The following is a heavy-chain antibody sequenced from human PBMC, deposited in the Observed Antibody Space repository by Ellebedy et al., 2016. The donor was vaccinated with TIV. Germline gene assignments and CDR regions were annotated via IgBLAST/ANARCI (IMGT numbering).Heavy chain of an antibody. CDR1: GFTFSNYA. V-gene: IGHV3-64*04. Sequence: GGSLRLXXSVSGFTFSNYAMHWVRQGPGRGLEYVSAISSDGGSTYYAASVKGRFTISRDNSKDTVYLQMNSLRAEDTAVYYCARRGRGPVGLDYWGQGTLVTVSS. CDR3: ARRGRGPVGLDY. D-gene: IGHD3-10*01. CDR2: ISSDGGST. J-gene: IGHJ4*02.